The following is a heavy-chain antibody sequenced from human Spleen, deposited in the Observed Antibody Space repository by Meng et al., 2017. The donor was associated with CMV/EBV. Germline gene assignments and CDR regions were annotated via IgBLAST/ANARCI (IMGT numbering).Heavy chain of an antibody. Sequence: SVKVSCKASGGTFSSYAIRWVRQAPGQGLEWMGGIIPIFGTANYAQKFQGRVTITTDDSTTTAHMELSSLRSEDTAVYYCARASSGSGISGDKYFFENWGQGTLVTVSS. CDR3: ARASSGSGISGDKYFFEN. CDR2: IIPIFGTA. D-gene: IGHD3-10*01. J-gene: IGHJ4*02. V-gene: IGHV1-69*05. CDR1: GGTFSSYA.